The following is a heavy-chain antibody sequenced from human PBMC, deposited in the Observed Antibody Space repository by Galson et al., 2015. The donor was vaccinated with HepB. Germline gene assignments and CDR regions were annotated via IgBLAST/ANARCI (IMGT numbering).Heavy chain of an antibody. J-gene: IGHJ4*02. CDR1: GFIFSNYG. V-gene: IGHV3-33*01. CDR3: ARDLRRDGDYQFDY. D-gene: IGHD4-17*01. CDR2: IWYDGDNK. Sequence: SLRLSCAASGFIFSNYGMNWVRQAPGKGLEWVSFIWYDGDNKYYADSVKGRFTISRDNSKNTLYLQMNSLRAEDTAVYYCARDLRRDGDYQFDYWGQGTLVTVSS.